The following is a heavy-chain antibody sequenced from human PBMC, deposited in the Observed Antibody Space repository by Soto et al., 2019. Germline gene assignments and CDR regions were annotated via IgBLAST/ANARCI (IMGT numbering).Heavy chain of an antibody. CDR3: ARDTGELWFGEPSYCFDY. V-gene: IGHV1-18*01. D-gene: IGHD3-10*01. CDR1: GYTFTSYG. Sequence: ASVKVSCKASGYTFTSYGISWVRQAPGQGLEWMGWISAYNGNTNYAQKLQGRVTMTTDTSTSTAYMELRSLRSDDTAVYYCARDTGELWFGEPSYCFDYWGQGTLVTVSS. CDR2: ISAYNGNT. J-gene: IGHJ4*02.